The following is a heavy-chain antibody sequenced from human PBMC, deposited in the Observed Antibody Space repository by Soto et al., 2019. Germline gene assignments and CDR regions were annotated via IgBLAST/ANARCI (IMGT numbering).Heavy chain of an antibody. V-gene: IGHV3-30*18. Sequence: QVQLVESGGGVVQPGRSVRLSCAASGFTFSAYGMHWVRQAPGKGLEWVAVISKDGRTTYYVDSVKGRLTISRDSSKNTLYLQMNSLRTADTAVYYCAKETHSSGYGSYFDYWGQGTLVTVSS. CDR3: AKETHSSGYGSYFDY. D-gene: IGHD3-22*01. J-gene: IGHJ4*02. CDR2: ISKDGRTT. CDR1: GFTFSAYG.